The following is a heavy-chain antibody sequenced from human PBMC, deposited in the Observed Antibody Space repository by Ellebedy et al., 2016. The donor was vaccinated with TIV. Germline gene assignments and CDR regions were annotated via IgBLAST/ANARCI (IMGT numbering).Heavy chain of an antibody. D-gene: IGHD2-15*01. J-gene: IGHJ4*02. Sequence: PGGSLRLSCAASGFSFRTFDMTWVRQAPGKGLEWVSFIGGRDGGGPVGATYYTDSVKGRFTISKDSFEDTLYLQMNNLRVEDTAIYYCVKGGWLDYWGQGILVTVSS. CDR2: IGGRDGGGPVGAT. CDR1: GFSFRTFD. V-gene: IGHV3-23*01. CDR3: VKGGWLDY.